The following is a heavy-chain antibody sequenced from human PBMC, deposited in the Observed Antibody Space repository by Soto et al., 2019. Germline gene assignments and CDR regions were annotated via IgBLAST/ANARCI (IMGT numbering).Heavy chain of an antibody. CDR1: GFTFDGYM. CDR2: ISGDGGFT. J-gene: IGHJ4*02. CDR3: AKAVGYDSDY. V-gene: IGHV3-43*01. D-gene: IGHD5-12*01. Sequence: PGGSLRLSCAASGFTFDGYMMHWVRQVPGKGLEWVSRISGDGGFTYYGDSVRGRFTISRDNSKNSLYLQMNSLKTEDTALYYCAKAVGYDSDYWGQGTLVTVSS.